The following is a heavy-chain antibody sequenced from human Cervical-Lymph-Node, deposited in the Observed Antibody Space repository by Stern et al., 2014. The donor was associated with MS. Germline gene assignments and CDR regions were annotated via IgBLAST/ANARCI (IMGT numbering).Heavy chain of an antibody. J-gene: IGHJ4*02. Sequence: QDQLVQSGAEIRKPGASVKISCKASGYSFTTYYIHWVRQAPGQGLEWVALLNTSVGRTTYAQNFQGRVNVTGNTSTDTVDLELTGLRYEDSAVYYCARVLSLATSDSWGQGTLVTVSS. V-gene: IGHV1-46*01. CDR1: GYSFTTYY. CDR2: LNTSVGRT. CDR3: ARVLSLATSDS. D-gene: IGHD6-13*01.